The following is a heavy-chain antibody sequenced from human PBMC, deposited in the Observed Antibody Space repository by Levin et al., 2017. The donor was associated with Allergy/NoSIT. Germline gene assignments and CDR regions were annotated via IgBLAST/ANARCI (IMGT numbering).Heavy chain of an antibody. CDR1: GFTSTTYA. CDR3: ARYPIAVVNAYFDY. V-gene: IGHV3-23*01. CDR2: ISGSGDTT. D-gene: IGHD6-19*01. J-gene: IGHJ4*02. Sequence: PGGSLRLSCAASGFTSTTYAMSWVRQAPGKGLEWVSGISGSGDTTYYADSVKGRFTISRDNSKNTQFLQMNSLRAEDTAEYFCARYPIAVVNAYFDYWGQGALVTVSS.